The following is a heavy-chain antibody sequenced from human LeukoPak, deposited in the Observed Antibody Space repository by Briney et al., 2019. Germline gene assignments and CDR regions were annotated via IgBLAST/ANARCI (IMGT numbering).Heavy chain of an antibody. CDR2: ISSSSSYI. J-gene: IGHJ4*02. CDR1: GFTFSSYA. V-gene: IGHV3-21*01. D-gene: IGHD6-19*01. CDR3: ARVIAVAGRPRGYFDY. Sequence: GGSLRLSCAASGFTFSSYAMNWVRQAPGKGLEWVSCISSSSSYIYYADSVKGRFTISRDNARNSLYLQMNSLRAEDTAVYYCARVIAVAGRPRGYFDYWGQGTLVTVAS.